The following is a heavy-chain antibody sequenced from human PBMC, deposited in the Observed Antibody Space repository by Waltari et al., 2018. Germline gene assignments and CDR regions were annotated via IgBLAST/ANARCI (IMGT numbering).Heavy chain of an antibody. Sequence: QVQLQESGPGLVKPSETLSLTCTVSGGSISSHYWSWIRQPPGKGLEWIGYIYYSGSTNYNPSLKSRVTISVDTSKNQFSLKLSSVTAADTAVYYCARASIVGATYRAFDIWGQGTMVTVSS. V-gene: IGHV4-59*11. CDR1: GGSISSHY. J-gene: IGHJ3*02. CDR2: IYYSGST. CDR3: ARASIVGATYRAFDI. D-gene: IGHD1-26*01.